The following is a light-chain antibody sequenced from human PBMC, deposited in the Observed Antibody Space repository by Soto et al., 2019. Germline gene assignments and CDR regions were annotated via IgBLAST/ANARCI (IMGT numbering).Light chain of an antibody. Sequence: DIQMTQSPSSLSASVGDRVTITCQASQDIINYLSWYQQKPGKAPKLLIYDASNLQTGVPSRFSGSGSGTDFTFTISSLQPEDIATYYCQHYDNLPRFTFGPGTKVDIK. CDR3: QHYDNLPRFT. CDR2: DAS. V-gene: IGKV1-33*01. J-gene: IGKJ3*01. CDR1: QDIINY.